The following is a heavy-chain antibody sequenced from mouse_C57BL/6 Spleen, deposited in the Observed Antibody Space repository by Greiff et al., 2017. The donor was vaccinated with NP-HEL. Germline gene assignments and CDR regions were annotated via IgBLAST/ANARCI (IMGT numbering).Heavy chain of an antibody. D-gene: IGHD2-5*01. Sequence: EVKLVESGPGLVKPSQSLSLTCSVTGYSITSGYYWNWIRQFPGNKLEWMGYIRYDGSNNYNPSLKNRISITRDTSKNQFFLKLNSVTTEDTATYYCARALYSNYPFAYWGQGTLVTVSA. CDR2: IRYDGSN. CDR3: ARALYSNYPFAY. J-gene: IGHJ3*01. V-gene: IGHV3-6*01. CDR1: GYSITSGYY.